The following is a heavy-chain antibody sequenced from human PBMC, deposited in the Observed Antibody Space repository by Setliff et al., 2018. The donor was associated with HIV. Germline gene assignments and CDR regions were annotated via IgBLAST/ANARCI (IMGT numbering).Heavy chain of an antibody. CDR1: GGPFSSSSYY. V-gene: IGHV4-39*01. CDR2: IYYSGST. J-gene: IGHJ4*02. CDR3: ARHSRAGDIDY. Sequence: SETLSLTCTVSGGPFSSSSYYWGWIRQPPGKGLEWIGSIYYSGSTYYNPSLKSRVTISVDTSKNQFSLRLTSLTAADTAVYYCARHSRAGDIDYWGRGTLVTVSS. D-gene: IGHD3-16*01.